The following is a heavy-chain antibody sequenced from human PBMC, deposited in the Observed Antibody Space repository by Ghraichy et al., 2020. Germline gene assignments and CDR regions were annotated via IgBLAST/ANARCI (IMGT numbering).Heavy chain of an antibody. V-gene: IGHV4-59*11. J-gene: IGHJ4*02. Sequence: SETLSLTCTVFGDSLTNHYWNWIRQPPGKGLEWLGYLYYNANANYKPSLKSRLNISVDTSKNQVFLKLSSVTAADTAFYYCARGDWVTPRLWGQGTLVTVSS. D-gene: IGHD4-23*01. CDR1: GDSLTNHY. CDR2: LYYNANA. CDR3: ARGDWVTPRL.